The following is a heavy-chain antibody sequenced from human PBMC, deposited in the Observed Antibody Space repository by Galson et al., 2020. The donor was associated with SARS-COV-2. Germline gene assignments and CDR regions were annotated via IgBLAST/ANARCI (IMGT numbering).Heavy chain of an antibody. CDR3: ARVLGFVDYHYMDV. J-gene: IGHJ6*03. V-gene: IGHV3-53*01. CDR1: GLFVSYNY. D-gene: IGHD3-9*01. Sequence: GGSLRLSCEASGLFVSYNYLTWVRQAPGKGLEWVSLIDSRDNTNYTNSVKGRFTISRDTSKNAIYLQMSSLRADDTAVYYCARVLGFVDYHYMDVWGKGTTVTVS. CDR2: IDSRDNT.